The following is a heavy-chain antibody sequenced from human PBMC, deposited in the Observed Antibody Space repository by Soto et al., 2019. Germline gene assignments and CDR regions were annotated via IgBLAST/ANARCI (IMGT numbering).Heavy chain of an antibody. CDR3: ARAMAYYGSGIYVQYFDY. D-gene: IGHD3-10*01. Sequence: QVQLQESGPGLVKPSQTLSLTCTVSGGSISSGDYYWSWIRQPPGKGLELIGYIYYIGSTYYNPSLQSRVTISIDTSKNQFSLKLNSVTAADTAVYYCARAMAYYGSGIYVQYFDYWGQGTLVTVSS. CDR1: GGSISSGDYY. V-gene: IGHV4-30-4*01. CDR2: IYYIGST. J-gene: IGHJ4*02.